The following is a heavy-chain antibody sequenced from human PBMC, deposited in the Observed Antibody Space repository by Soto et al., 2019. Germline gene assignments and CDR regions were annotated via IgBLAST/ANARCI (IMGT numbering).Heavy chain of an antibody. CDR3: VRDMRPVPWYGGISSAFDM. CDR1: GLTFSRHW. Sequence: LRLSCAASGLTFSRHWIHWVRQAPGQGLVWVSRTKTDGTTSFADSVRGRFTISRDNAENTLYLQMNSLRAEDTAVYYCVRDMRPVPWYGGISSAFDMWGQGTMVTV. J-gene: IGHJ3*02. V-gene: IGHV3-74*01. CDR2: TKTDGTT. D-gene: IGHD3-10*01.